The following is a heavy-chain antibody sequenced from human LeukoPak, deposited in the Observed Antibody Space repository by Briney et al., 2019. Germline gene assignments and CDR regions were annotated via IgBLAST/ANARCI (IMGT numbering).Heavy chain of an antibody. CDR1: AFIFSGHW. D-gene: IGHD6-13*01. J-gene: IGHJ4*02. CDR2: IKEDGSER. Sequence: GGSLRLSCEGSAFIFSGHWMNWVRQTPGKGLEWVASIKEDGSERQYVDSVKGRFSISRDNTKGSLFLQLNSLRAEDTAVYYCARRIAAAAAPYYFDHWGQGTLVTVSS. V-gene: IGHV3-7*03. CDR3: ARRIAAAAAPYYFDH.